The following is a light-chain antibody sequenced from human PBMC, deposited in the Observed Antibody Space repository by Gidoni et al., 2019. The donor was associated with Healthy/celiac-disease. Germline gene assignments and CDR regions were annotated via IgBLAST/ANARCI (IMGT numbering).Light chain of an antibody. V-gene: IGKV3-20*01. CDR1: QSVSSSY. J-gene: IGKJ1*01. Sequence: EILLAQSRGTLSLSPGERATLSCRASQSVSSSYLAWYQQKPGQAPRLLIYGSSSRATGTPDRFSGSGSVTDFTLTISRLEPEDFAVYYCQQYGSSPWTFGQGTKVEIK. CDR2: GSS. CDR3: QQYGSSPWT.